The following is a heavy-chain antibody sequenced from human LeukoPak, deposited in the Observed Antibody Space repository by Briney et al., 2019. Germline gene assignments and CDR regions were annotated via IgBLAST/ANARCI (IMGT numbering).Heavy chain of an antibody. Sequence: SETLSLACTVSGGSISSHYWSWFRQTPGERPEWIAFIYYSGTTNYNPSLKGRVTISIDSSKNQFSLKLSSVTAADTAIYYCARGTGFYDSSGHYYWGYFDSWGQGTLVPVSS. CDR3: ARGTGFYDSSGHYYWGYFDS. J-gene: IGHJ4*02. V-gene: IGHV4-59*11. D-gene: IGHD3-22*01. CDR1: GGSISSHY. CDR2: IYYSGTT.